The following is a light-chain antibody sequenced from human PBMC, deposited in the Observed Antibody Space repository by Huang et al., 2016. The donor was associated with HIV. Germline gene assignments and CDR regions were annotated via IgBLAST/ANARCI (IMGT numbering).Light chain of an antibody. CDR3: QQYGSSSWT. CDR2: GAA. CDR1: QSVTSNS. Sequence: EIVLTQSPGTLSLSPGERATLSCRASQSVTSNSLAWYQWKPGQAPRLLIYGAASRATGSPDRFRGSGSGTDFTLTLSSLDPEDFAVYYCQQYGSSSWTFGQGTKVEIK. V-gene: IGKV3-20*01. J-gene: IGKJ1*01.